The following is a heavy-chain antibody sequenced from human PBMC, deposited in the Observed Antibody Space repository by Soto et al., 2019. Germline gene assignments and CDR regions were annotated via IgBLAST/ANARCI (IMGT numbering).Heavy chain of an antibody. CDR3: ARDSRDYYGMDV. Sequence: SETLSLTCAVYGGSFSGYYWTWIRQPPGKGLEWIGEINHSGSTNYNPSLKSRVTMSLDTSKNQFSLKLSSVTAADTAVYYCARDSRDYYGMDVWGQGTAVTVSS. D-gene: IGHD2-15*01. CDR2: INHSGST. V-gene: IGHV4-34*01. J-gene: IGHJ6*02. CDR1: GGSFSGYY.